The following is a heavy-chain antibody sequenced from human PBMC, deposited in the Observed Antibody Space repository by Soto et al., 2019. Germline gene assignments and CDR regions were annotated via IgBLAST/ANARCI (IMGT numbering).Heavy chain of an antibody. CDR1: GFTFSNYA. V-gene: IGHV3-23*01. J-gene: IGHJ3*01. Sequence: EVQLLESGGGLVQPGGSLRLSCAASGFTFSNYAMSWVRQAPGKGLEWVSTVSGGGDGTYYADSVKGRFTNSRDNPRNTVYLQMNRLRAEDTAVYYCAKKGLGSLATYCNYGDCHYAFDLWGKGTIVTVSS. CDR2: VSGGGDGT. D-gene: IGHD2-21*02. CDR3: AKKGLGSLATYCNYGDCHYAFDL.